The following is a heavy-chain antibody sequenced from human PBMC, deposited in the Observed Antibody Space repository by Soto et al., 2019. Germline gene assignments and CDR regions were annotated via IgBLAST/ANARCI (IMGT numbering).Heavy chain of an antibody. CDR1: GDSISSGGYD. CDR2: NYYCGST. V-gene: IGHV4-31*03. CDR3: ARASCGGDWYRFDY. J-gene: IGHJ4*02. D-gene: IGHD2-21*02. Sequence: QVQLQESGPGLVKPSQTLSLTCTVSGDSISSGGYDWSWFRQHPGKVLEWIGYNYYCGSTYYNPSRKSRVTRSVDTSKKQSSLKLSSLTAADTAVYYCARASCGGDWYRFDYWCQGTLVTVSS.